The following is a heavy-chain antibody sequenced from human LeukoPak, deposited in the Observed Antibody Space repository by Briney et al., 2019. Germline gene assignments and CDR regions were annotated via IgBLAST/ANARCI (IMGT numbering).Heavy chain of an antibody. V-gene: IGHV4-59*01. CDR1: GGSISSYY. Sequence: ETLSLTCPVSGGSISSYYWSWIRQPPGKGLEWIGYIYYSGSTNYNPSLKRRVTISVATSKNQFSLKLSSVNPADTGVYFCARGGRERRDGHFDNWGQGSLVTVSS. D-gene: IGHD5-24*01. J-gene: IGHJ4*02. CDR2: IYYSGST. CDR3: ARGGRERRDGHFDN.